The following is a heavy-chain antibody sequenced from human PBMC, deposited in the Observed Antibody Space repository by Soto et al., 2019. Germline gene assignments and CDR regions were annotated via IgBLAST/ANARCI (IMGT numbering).Heavy chain of an antibody. CDR3: ARDRADYYGSGSPNWFDP. CDR2: INPSGGST. CDR1: GYTLTSYY. D-gene: IGHD3-10*01. J-gene: IGHJ5*02. Sequence: GASVKVSCKASGYTLTSYYMHWVRQAPGQGLEWMGIINPSGGSTSYAQKFQGRVTMTRDTSTSTVYMELSSLRSEDTAVYYCARDRADYYGSGSPNWFDPWGQGTLVTVSS. V-gene: IGHV1-46*01.